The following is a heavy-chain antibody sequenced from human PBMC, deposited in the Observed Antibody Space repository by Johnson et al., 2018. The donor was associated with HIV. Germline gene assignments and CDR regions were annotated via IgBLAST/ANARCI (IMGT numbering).Heavy chain of an antibody. CDR2: INWNGGST. CDR1: GFTFDDYA. Sequence: VQLVESGGGVVRPGGSLRLSCGVSGFTFDDYAMSWVRQTPGKGLEWVSGINWNGGSTDYADSVKGRFTISRDNAKNSLYLQMNSLRAEDTAVYYCAILPDYYDSSGYYDHAFDVWGQGTMVTVSS. CDR3: AILPDYYDSSGYYDHAFDV. V-gene: IGHV3-20*04. D-gene: IGHD3-22*01. J-gene: IGHJ3*01.